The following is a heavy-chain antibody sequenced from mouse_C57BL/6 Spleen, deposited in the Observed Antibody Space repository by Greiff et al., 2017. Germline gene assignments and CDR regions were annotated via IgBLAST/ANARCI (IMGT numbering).Heavy chain of an antibody. V-gene: IGHV1-52*01. J-gene: IGHJ1*03. CDR3: ARSDYYGSSHWYFDV. D-gene: IGHD1-1*01. CDR1: GYTFTSYW. Sequence: QVQLQQPGAELVRPGSSVKLSCKASGYTFTSYWMHWVKQRPIQGLEWIGNIDPSDSETHYNQKFKDKATLTVDTSSSTAYMQLSSLTSEDSAVYYCARSDYYGSSHWYFDVWGTGTTVTVSS. CDR2: IDPSDSET.